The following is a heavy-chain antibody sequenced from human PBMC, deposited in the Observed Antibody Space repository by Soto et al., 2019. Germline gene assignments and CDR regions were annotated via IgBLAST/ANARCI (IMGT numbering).Heavy chain of an antibody. Sequence: GGSLRLSCAASGFTFSSYGMHWVRQAPGKGLEWVAVIWYDGSNKYYADSVKGRFTISRDNSKNTLYLQMNSLRAEDTAVYYCAKDRLTIFGVVIIPYYYGMDVWGQGTTVTVSS. D-gene: IGHD3-3*01. J-gene: IGHJ6*02. CDR1: GFTFSSYG. V-gene: IGHV3-33*06. CDR3: AKDRLTIFGVVIIPYYYGMDV. CDR2: IWYDGSNK.